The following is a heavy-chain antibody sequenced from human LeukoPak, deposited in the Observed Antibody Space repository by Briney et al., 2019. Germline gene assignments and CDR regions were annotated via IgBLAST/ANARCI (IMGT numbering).Heavy chain of an antibody. CDR2: INSDGIST. CDR3: ASAPPGIAAYFDY. J-gene: IGHJ4*02. Sequence: PGGSLRLSCAASGFTFSSYWMHWVRQAPGKGLVWVSRINSDGISTKYADSVEGRFTIWRDNAKNTLFLQMNSLRAEDTAVYYCASAPPGIAAYFDYWGQGTLVTVSS. V-gene: IGHV3-74*03. CDR1: GFTFSSYW. D-gene: IGHD6-13*01.